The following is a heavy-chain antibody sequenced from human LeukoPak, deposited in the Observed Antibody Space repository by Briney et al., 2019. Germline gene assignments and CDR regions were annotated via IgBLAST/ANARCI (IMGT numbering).Heavy chain of an antibody. Sequence: GASVKVSCKTSGYTFTGYYLHWVRQAPGQRPEWMGRIDPDSGGTHCGQKFQGRVTVTRDTSITTVHMELSGLTSDDTAVYYCARVPGPYTTSRFDFWGQGTLVTVSS. D-gene: IGHD2-2*02. CDR3: ARVPGPYTTSRFDF. CDR1: GYTFTGYY. V-gene: IGHV1-2*02. J-gene: IGHJ4*02. CDR2: IDPDSGGT.